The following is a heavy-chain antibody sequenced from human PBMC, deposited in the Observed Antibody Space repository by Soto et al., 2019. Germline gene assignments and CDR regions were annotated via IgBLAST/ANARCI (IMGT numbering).Heavy chain of an antibody. D-gene: IGHD2-2*01. J-gene: IGHJ6*02. CDR1: GDTFNSYA. CDR2: IIPIFHTA. CDR3: ARVGYCNTTSCLFHYYHHGMDV. V-gene: IGHV1-69*13. Sequence: SVKVSCKASGDTFNSYAISWVRRAPGQGLEWMGGIIPIFHTANYAQKFQARVTMTADESARTAYMELSGLRSEDTAVYYCARVGYCNTTSCLFHYYHHGMDVWGQGTTVTVSS.